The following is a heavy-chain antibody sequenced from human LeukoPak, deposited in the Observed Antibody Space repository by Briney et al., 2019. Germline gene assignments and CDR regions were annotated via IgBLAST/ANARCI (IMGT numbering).Heavy chain of an antibody. Sequence: AGGSLRLSCAASGFNFGKYAMTWVRQAPGKGLQWVSALTGSGGSTFYADSVKGRFTISRDNSGNTLYLQMNSLRAEDTAVYYCATLPRGPIGYGGYGGEDYWGQGTLVTVSS. CDR1: GFNFGKYA. J-gene: IGHJ4*02. V-gene: IGHV3-23*01. D-gene: IGHD5-12*01. CDR2: LTGSGGST. CDR3: ATLPRGPIGYGGYGGEDY.